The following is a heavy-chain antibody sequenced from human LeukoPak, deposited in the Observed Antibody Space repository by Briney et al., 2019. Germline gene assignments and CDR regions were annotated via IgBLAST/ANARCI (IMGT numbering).Heavy chain of an antibody. CDR3: ARGDEEYSSGWYYFDY. CDR2: IYTSGST. CDR1: GGSISSGSYY. J-gene: IGHJ4*02. D-gene: IGHD6-19*01. V-gene: IGHV4-61*02. Sequence: PSETLSLTCTVSGGSISSGSYYWSWIRQPAGKGLEWIGRIYTSGSTNYNPSLKSRVTISVDTSKNQFSLKLSSVTAADTAVYCCARGDEEYSSGWYYFDYWGQGTLVTVSS.